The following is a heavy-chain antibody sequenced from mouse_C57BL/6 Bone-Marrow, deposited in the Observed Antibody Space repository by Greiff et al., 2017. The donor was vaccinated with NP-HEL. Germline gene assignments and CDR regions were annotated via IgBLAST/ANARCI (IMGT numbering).Heavy chain of an antibody. J-gene: IGHJ1*03. CDR2: IDPSDSYT. Sequence: QVQLQQPGAELVKPGASVKLSCKASGYTFTSYWMQWVKQRPGQGLEWIGEIDPSDSYTNYNQKFKGKATLTVDTSSSTAYMQLSSLTSEDSAVYYCARSDTTVVGGGYFDVWGTGTTVTVSS. D-gene: IGHD1-1*01. CDR1: GYTFTSYW. CDR3: ARSDTTVVGGGYFDV. V-gene: IGHV1-50*01.